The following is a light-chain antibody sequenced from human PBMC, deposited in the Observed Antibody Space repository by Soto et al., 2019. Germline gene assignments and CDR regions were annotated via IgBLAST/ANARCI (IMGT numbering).Light chain of an antibody. CDR1: QFICSN. CDR3: QQYNNCPPLT. CDR2: DAS. J-gene: IGKJ4*01. V-gene: IGKV3-15*01. Sequence: MTQSPATLSVSPGERATLSCRASQFICSNLAWYQQKPGEAPRLLMYDASSRATGIPARFSGSGSGTEFALTISSLQSEDFAIYYCQQYNNCPPLTFGGGTKVEIK.